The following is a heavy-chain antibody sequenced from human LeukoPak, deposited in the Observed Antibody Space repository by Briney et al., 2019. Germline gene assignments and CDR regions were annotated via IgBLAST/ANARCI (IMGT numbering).Heavy chain of an antibody. Sequence: TGGSLRLSCAASGFTFSSYAMHWVRQAPGKGLEWVAVISYDGSNKYYADSVKGRFTISRDNSKNTLYLQMNSLRAEDTAVYYCARDWRGYCSDGSCYEGDWFDPWGQGTLVTVSS. V-gene: IGHV3-30-3*01. CDR1: GFTFSSYA. CDR2: ISYDGSNK. D-gene: IGHD2-15*01. J-gene: IGHJ5*02. CDR3: ARDWRGYCSDGSCYEGDWFDP.